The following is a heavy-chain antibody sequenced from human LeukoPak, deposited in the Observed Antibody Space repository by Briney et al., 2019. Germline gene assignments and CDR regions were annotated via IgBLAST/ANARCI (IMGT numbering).Heavy chain of an antibody. V-gene: IGHV3-23*01. CDR2: ISGSGGST. D-gene: IGHD6-19*01. CDR3: AKEQWLVHVFFDY. J-gene: IGHJ4*02. CDR1: GFTFSSYA. Sequence: PGGSLRLSCAASGFTFSSYAMSWVRQAPGKGLEWVSAISGSGGSTYYADSVEGRFTISRDNSKNTLYPQMNSLRAEDTAVYYCAKEQWLVHVFFDYWGQGTLVTVSS.